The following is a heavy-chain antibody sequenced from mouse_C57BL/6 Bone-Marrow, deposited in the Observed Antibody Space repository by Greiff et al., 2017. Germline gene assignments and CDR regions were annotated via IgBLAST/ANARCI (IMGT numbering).Heavy chain of an antibody. D-gene: IGHD1-1*01. V-gene: IGHV14-4*01. CDR1: GFNIKDDY. CDR3: TMGIYYYGSREAY. CDR2: IDPANGDT. J-gene: IGHJ3*01. Sequence: EVQGVESGAELVRPGASVKLSCTASGFNIKDDYMHWVKQRPEQGLEWIGWIDPANGDTEYASKFQGKATITADTSSNTAYLQLSSLTSEDTAVYYCTMGIYYYGSREAYWGQGTLVTVSA.